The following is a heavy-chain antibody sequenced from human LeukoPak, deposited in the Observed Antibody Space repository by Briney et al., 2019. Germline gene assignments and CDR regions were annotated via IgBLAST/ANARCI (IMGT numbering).Heavy chain of an antibody. J-gene: IGHJ4*02. CDR1: GFTFSSYA. Sequence: GGSLRLSCAASGFTFSSYAMSWVRQAPGKGLEWVSAISGSGGSTYYADSVKGRFTISRDNSKNALYLQVISLRADDTAVYYCAALGPPIDFWGQGTLVTVSS. V-gene: IGHV3-23*01. CDR2: ISGSGGST. D-gene: IGHD1-26*01. CDR3: AALGPPIDF.